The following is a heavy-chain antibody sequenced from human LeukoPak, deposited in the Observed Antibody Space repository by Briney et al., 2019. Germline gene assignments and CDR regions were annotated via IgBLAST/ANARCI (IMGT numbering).Heavy chain of an antibody. Sequence: GGSLRLSCVASGLTFDDSAMYWVRQTPGKGLERVSLISADGGSTFSADSVKGRFSISRDNTKNSLYLQMNSLRSEDTAMYYCAEESGKFDYWGQGTLVAVSS. CDR3: AEESGKFDY. V-gene: IGHV3-43*02. CDR1: GLTFDDSA. J-gene: IGHJ4*02. CDR2: ISADGGST.